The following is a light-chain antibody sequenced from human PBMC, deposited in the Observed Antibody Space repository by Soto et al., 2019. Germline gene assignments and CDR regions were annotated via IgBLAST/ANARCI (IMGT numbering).Light chain of an antibody. V-gene: IGKV1-16*02. J-gene: IGKJ3*01. CDR2: AAS. Sequence: DIQMTQSPSSLSASVGDRVTITCRASQDISNYLAWFQQKPGRPPKTLIYAASSLLGGVPSKFSVSGSGTDLTLSISSLQPEDFATYFCQQYNTYPFTFGPGTKVDIK. CDR1: QDISNY. CDR3: QQYNTYPFT.